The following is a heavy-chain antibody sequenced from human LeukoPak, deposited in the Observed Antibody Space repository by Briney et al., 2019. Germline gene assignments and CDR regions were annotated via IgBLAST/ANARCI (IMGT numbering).Heavy chain of an antibody. D-gene: IGHD2-2*01. CDR1: GGTFSSYA. CDR2: IIPIFGTT. J-gene: IGHJ4*02. V-gene: IGHV1-69*13. Sequence: GASVKVSCKASGGTFSSYAISWVRQAPGQGLEWMGGIIPIFGTTNYAQKFQGRVTITADESTSTAYMELGSLRSEDTAVYYCASYGPPRLLTSWGATGYFDYWGQGTLVTVSS. CDR3: ASYGPPRLLTSWGATGYFDY.